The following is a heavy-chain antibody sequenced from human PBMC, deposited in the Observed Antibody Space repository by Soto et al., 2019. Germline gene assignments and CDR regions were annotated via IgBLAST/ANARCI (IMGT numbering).Heavy chain of an antibody. CDR1: GFTFSSYE. CDR2: ISSSGRTI. D-gene: IGHD3-22*01. Sequence: GGSLRLSCAASGFTFSSYEMNWVRQARGKGLGWVSYISSSGRTIYSEDSVKGRSTISRDNAKNSLYLQMNSLRAEDTAVYYCARDPGPITMIVVTPYYDMDVWGQGTTVTVSS. CDR3: ARDPGPITMIVVTPYYDMDV. J-gene: IGHJ6*02. V-gene: IGHV3-48*03.